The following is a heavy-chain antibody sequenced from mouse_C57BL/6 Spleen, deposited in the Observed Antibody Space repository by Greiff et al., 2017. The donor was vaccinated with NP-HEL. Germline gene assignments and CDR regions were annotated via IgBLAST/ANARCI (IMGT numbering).Heavy chain of an antibody. CDR2: INPNYGTT. J-gene: IGHJ3*01. D-gene: IGHD2-3*01. CDR1: GYSFTDYN. CDR3: SRRGDGYPAWFAY. V-gene: IGHV1-39*01. Sequence: VQLQQSGPELVKPGASVKISCKASGYSFTDYNMNWVKQSNGKSLEWIGVINPNYGTTSYNQKFKGKATLTVDKSSSTAYMQLNSLTSEGSAVYYCSRRGDGYPAWFAYWGQGTLVTVSA.